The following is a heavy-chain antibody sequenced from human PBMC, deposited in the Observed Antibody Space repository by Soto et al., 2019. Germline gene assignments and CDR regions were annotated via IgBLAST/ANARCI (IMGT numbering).Heavy chain of an antibody. Sequence: QVQLQESGPGLVKPSQTLSLTCTVSGGSISSGGYYWSWIRQHPGKGLEWIGYIYYSGSTYYNPSLTSRVTISVDTSKNQSSLKLSSVTAADTAVYYCARGSSGYEDDAFDIWGQGTMVTVSS. CDR3: ARGSSGYEDDAFDI. CDR2: IYYSGST. J-gene: IGHJ3*02. D-gene: IGHD3-22*01. V-gene: IGHV4-31*03. CDR1: GGSISSGGYY.